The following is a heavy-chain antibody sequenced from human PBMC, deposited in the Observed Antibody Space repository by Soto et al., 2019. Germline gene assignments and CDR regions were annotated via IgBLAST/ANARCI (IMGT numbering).Heavy chain of an antibody. Sequence: SETLSLTCNVSGGSISSYYWSWIRQPPGKGLVWIGYIYYSGSTNYNPSLKSRVTISVDTAKNQFYLKQSSVTAAEKAVDYSERASSTYYDILTGYRDIGAFDIWGQGTMVT. CDR1: GGSISSYY. D-gene: IGHD3-9*01. J-gene: IGHJ3*02. CDR2: IYYSGST. V-gene: IGHV4-59*01. CDR3: ERASSTYYDILTGYRDIGAFDI.